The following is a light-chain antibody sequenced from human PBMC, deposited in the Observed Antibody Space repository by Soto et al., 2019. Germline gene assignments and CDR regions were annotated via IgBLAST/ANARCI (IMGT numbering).Light chain of an antibody. CDR1: QSVSNNY. CDR3: QQYGSSGT. J-gene: IGKJ1*01. CDR2: GAS. Sequence: EIVLTQSPGNLSLSPGERATLSCRASQSVSNNYLAWYQQKPGQAPRLLIYGASNRATGIPDWFSGSGAGTDFTLTISRLEPEDFAVYYCQQYGSSGTFGQGTKVEIK. V-gene: IGKV3-20*01.